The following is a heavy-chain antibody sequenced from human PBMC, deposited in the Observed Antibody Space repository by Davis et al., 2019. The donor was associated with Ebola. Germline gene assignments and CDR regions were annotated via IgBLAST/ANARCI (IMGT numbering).Heavy chain of an antibody. CDR1: GFTFSSYT. J-gene: IGHJ4*02. CDR2: ISSSSSTI. CDR3: ARGDRIDDYFEY. Sequence: GGSLRLSCVASGFTFSSYTMNWVRQAPGKGMEWVSYISSSSSTIYYADSVKGRFTISRDNAKNSLYLQMNSLRDEDTAVYYCARGDRIDDYFEYWGQGALVTVSS. V-gene: IGHV3-48*02.